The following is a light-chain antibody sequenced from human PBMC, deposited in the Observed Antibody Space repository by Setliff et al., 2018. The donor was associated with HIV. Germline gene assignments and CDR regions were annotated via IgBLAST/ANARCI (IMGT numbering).Light chain of an antibody. Sequence: QSALTQFASVSGSPGQSITISCTGTTSDVGSYNLVSWYQQHPGRAPKLMIYEVTKRPSGVSHRFSGSKSGNTASLTISGLQAEDEAEYYCCSYAGSSSFVFGTGTKVTV. CDR2: EVT. V-gene: IGLV2-23*02. J-gene: IGLJ1*01. CDR3: CSYAGSSSFV. CDR1: TSDVGSYNL.